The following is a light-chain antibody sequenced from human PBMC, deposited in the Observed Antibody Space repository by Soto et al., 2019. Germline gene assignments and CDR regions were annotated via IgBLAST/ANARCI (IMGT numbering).Light chain of an antibody. V-gene: IGKV1-5*03. CDR2: KAS. CDR3: QHCDSYWT. J-gene: IGKJ1*01. CDR1: QSISTS. Sequence: DIQMTQSPSTLSASVGDRVTITCRASQSISTSLAWYQQKPWKAPKVLIYKASSLESGVPSRFSGSGSGTEITLTISRLQPDDFASYCCQHCDSYWTFGQGTKVEIK.